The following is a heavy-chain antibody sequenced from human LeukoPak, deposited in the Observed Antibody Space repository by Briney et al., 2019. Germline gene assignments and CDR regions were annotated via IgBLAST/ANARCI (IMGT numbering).Heavy chain of an antibody. J-gene: IGHJ4*02. CDR2: ISAYSGNT. D-gene: IGHD3-3*01. CDR3: ARAPDDYDFWSGPFDY. CDR1: GYTFTDYG. V-gene: IGHV1-18*01. Sequence: GASVKVSCKASGYTFTDYGISWVRQAPGQGLEWMGWISAYSGNTNYAQNLQGRVTRTTDTSTSTAYMEPRGLRSDDTAVYYRARAPDDYDFWSGPFDYWGRGTLVTVTS.